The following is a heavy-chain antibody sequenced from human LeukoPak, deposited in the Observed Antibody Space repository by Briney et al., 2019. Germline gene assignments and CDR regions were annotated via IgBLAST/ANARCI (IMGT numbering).Heavy chain of an antibody. CDR2: ISSNGGST. CDR1: GFTFSSYA. CDR3: ARSTSAAGTKALDY. V-gene: IGHV3-64*01. D-gene: IGHD6-19*01. Sequence: PGGSLRLSCAASGFTFSSYAMHCVRQAPGKGLEYVSAISSNGGSTYHANSVKGRFTISRDNSKNTLYLQMGSLRAEDMAAYYCARSTSAAGTKALDYWGQGTLVTVSS. J-gene: IGHJ4*02.